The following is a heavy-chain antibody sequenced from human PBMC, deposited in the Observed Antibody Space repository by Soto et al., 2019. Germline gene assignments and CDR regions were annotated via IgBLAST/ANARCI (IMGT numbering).Heavy chain of an antibody. D-gene: IGHD1-26*01. CDR2: ISAYNGNT. CDR3: ASSNLVGATTLYY. Sequence: QVQLVQSGAEVKKPGASVKVSCKASGYTFTSYGISWVRQAPGQGLDWMGWISAYNGNTNYAKKLQRRVTMPTDTSTSKAYMELRSLRSDDTAVDYCASSNLVGATTLYYWGQGTLVNVSS. J-gene: IGHJ4*02. CDR1: GYTFTSYG. V-gene: IGHV1-18*04.